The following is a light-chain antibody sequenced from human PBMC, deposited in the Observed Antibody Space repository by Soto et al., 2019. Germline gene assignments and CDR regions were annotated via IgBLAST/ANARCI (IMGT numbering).Light chain of an antibody. V-gene: IGKV3D-20*02. Sequence: EIVLTQSPGTLSLSPGERATLSFRASQSVSSSYLAWYQQKPGQAPRLLIYGASSRATGIPDRFSGSGSGTDFTLTISRLEPDDFAVYYCQQRADWPITFGQGTRLEI. CDR2: GAS. CDR1: QSVSSSY. J-gene: IGKJ5*01. CDR3: QQRADWPIT.